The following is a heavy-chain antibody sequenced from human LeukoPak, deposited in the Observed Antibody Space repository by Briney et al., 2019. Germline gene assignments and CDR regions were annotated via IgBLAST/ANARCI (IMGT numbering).Heavy chain of an antibody. CDR3: AKEKSVAGTEFDY. D-gene: IGHD6-19*01. CDR1: GFTFSNYA. CDR2: ITDSGGST. J-gene: IGHJ4*02. V-gene: IGHV3-23*01. Sequence: GGSLRLSCAASGFTFSNYAMSWVRQAPGKGLEWVSTITDSGGSTYYVDSVKGRFTISRDNSKNSLHLQMNSLRAEDTAVYYCAKEKSVAGTEFDYWGQGTLVTVSS.